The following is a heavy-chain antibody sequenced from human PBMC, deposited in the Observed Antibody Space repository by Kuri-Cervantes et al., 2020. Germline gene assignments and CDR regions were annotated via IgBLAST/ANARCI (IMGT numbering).Heavy chain of an antibody. D-gene: IGHD3-22*01. J-gene: IGHJ3*02. CDR1: AFTFRNYW. Sequence: GESLKISCAASAFTFRNYWMSWVRQAPGKGLEWVANINQPGNEKYYLDSVKGRFTISRDNAKNSLYLQMNSLRAEDTAVYYCARDDGVITMIVEDSHDAFDIWGQGTMVPSPQ. CDR2: INQPGNEK. CDR3: ARDDGVITMIVEDSHDAFDI. V-gene: IGHV3-7*01.